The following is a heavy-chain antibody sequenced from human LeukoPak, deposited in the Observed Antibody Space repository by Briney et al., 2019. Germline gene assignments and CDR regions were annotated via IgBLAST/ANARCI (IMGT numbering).Heavy chain of an antibody. D-gene: IGHD6-6*01. CDR2: IYYSGST. V-gene: IGHV4-59*12. CDR3: ARAPPNEQLPLDY. J-gene: IGHJ4*02. CDR1: GGSINSYY. Sequence: SETLSLTCTVSGGSINSYYWSWIRQPPGKGLEWVGYIYYSGSTKYNPSLKTRVTISVDTSKNQFSLKLSSVNAADTAVYYCARAPPNEQLPLDYWGQGTLVTVSS.